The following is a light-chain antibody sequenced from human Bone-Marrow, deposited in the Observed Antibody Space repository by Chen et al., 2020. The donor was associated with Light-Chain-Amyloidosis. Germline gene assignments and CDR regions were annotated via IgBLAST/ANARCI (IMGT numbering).Light chain of an antibody. V-gene: IGLV3-25*03. J-gene: IGLJ2*01. CDR3: QSSDSSGTYEVI. CDR2: RDT. CDR1: VLPTKY. Sequence: SYELPQPPSVPVSPGRTARITCSGDVLPTKYAYWYQQKPGPAPVLVIHRDTERPSGISERFSGSSSGTTATLTISGVQAEDEADYHCQSSDSSGTYEVIFGGGTKLTVL.